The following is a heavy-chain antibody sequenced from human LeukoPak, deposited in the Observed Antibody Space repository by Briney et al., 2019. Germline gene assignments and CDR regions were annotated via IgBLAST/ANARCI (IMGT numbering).Heavy chain of an antibody. CDR3: ARTITYYDFWSGSPVSDI. CDR1: GFTFSSYW. Sequence: TGGSLRLSCAASGFTFSSYWMSWVRQAPGKGLEWVANIKQDGSEKYYVDSVKGRFTISRDNAKNSLYLQMNSLRAEDTAVYYCARTITYYDFWSGSPVSDIWGQGTMVTVSS. J-gene: IGHJ3*02. V-gene: IGHV3-7*01. D-gene: IGHD3-3*01. CDR2: IKQDGSEK.